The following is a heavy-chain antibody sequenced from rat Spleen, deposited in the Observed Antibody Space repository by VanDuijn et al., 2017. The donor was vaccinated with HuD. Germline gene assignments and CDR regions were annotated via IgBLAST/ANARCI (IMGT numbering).Heavy chain of an antibody. CDR2: MWSDGTT. D-gene: IGHD1-2*01. CDR1: GFSLTSYH. V-gene: IGHV2-32*01. Sequence: QVQLKESGPGLVQPSQTLSLTCTVSGFSLTSYHVSWVRQPPGKGLEWMGVMWSDGTTAYNSALKSRLSISRDTSRSQVFLKMNSLQTEDTATYYCARVGYSSYLRYFDYWGQGVMVTVSS. CDR3: ARVGYSSYLRYFDY. J-gene: IGHJ2*01.